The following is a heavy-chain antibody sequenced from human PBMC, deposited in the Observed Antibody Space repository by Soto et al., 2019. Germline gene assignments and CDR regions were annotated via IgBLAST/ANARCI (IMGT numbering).Heavy chain of an antibody. CDR2: IIYDGSDK. CDR3: ARDTGPNGYNYYYFGMDV. CDR1: GFTFSNYA. V-gene: IGHV3-30-3*01. Sequence: QVHLVESGGGVVQPGRSLRLSCAASGFTFSNYAMHWVRQAPGKGLEWVAVIIYDGSDKYTANSVKGRFTISRDNSKNTLYLQMNSLRAEDTAVYYCARDTGPNGYNYYYFGMDVWGQGTTVTVSS. J-gene: IGHJ6*02. D-gene: IGHD5-18*01.